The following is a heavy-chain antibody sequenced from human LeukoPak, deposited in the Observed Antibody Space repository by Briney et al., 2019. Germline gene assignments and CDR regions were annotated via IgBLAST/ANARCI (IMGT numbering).Heavy chain of an antibody. CDR2: IYHSGST. J-gene: IGHJ5*02. V-gene: IGHV4-38-2*02. D-gene: IGHD3-10*01. CDR1: DYSITSDYY. CDR3: AREGSTSGTNWFDP. Sequence: PSETLSLTCAVSDYSITSDYYWGWIRQPPGKGLEWIGSIYHSGSTYCNPSLKSRVTISVDTSKNQFSLELTSVTAADTAVYYCAREGSTSGTNWFDPWGQGTLVTVSS.